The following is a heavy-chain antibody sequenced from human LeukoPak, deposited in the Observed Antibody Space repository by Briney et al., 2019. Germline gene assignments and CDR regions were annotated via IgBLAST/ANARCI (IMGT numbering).Heavy chain of an antibody. D-gene: IGHD2-2*01. CDR1: GGSISSFY. V-gene: IGHV4-59*01. Sequence: SETLSLTCTVSGGSISSFYWSWIRQPPGKGLEWIGYIYYSGSTNYNPSLKSRVTISVDTSKSQFSLKLSSVTAADTAVYYCARHRCTSTSCYHDAFDIWGQGTIVTVSS. CDR3: ARHRCTSTSCYHDAFDI. J-gene: IGHJ3*02. CDR2: IYYSGST.